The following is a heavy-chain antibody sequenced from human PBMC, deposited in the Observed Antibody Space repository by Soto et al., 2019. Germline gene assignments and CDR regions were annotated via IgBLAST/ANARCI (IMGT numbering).Heavy chain of an antibody. CDR2: IYYSGST. V-gene: IGHV4-39*01. J-gene: IGHJ3*02. D-gene: IGHD3-10*01. Sequence: SETRSLTCTVYGGSISSSSYYWGWIRQPPGKGLEWIGSIYYSGSTYYNPSLKSRVTISVDTSKNQFSMKLSSVTAADTAVYYCARREGILWSGELFGDAFDIWGQGTMVTVSS. CDR1: GGSISSSSYY. CDR3: ARREGILWSGELFGDAFDI.